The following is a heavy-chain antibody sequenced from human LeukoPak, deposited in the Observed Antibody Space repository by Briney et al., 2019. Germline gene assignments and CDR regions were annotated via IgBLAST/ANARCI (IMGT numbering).Heavy chain of an antibody. CDR1: GFISSSYW. CDR2: VKQDGSER. CDR3: ARGGGLDV. Sequence: PGGSLRLSCAASGFISSSYWMSWVRQAPRKGLEWVANVKQDGSERYYGDSVKGRFTISRDNAKNSLYLQMSNLRAEDTAVYFCARGGGLDVWGQGATVTVSS. D-gene: IGHD3-16*01. V-gene: IGHV3-7*03. J-gene: IGHJ6*02.